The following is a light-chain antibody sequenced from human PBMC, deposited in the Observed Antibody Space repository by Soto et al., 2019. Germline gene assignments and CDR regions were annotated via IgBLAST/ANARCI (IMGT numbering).Light chain of an antibody. Sequence: EIVLTQSPGTLSLSPGERATLSCRASQSVRSSYVAWYQQKPGQAPRLLIYGASSRATGIPDRFSGSGSGTDFTLTISRLEPEDFAVYYCQQYGSSSWTFGQGTKVDIK. CDR2: GAS. CDR1: QSVRSSY. J-gene: IGKJ1*01. CDR3: QQYGSSSWT. V-gene: IGKV3-20*01.